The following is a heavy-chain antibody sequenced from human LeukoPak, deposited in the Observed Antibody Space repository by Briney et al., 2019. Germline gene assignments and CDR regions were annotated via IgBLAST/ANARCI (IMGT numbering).Heavy chain of an antibody. J-gene: IGHJ4*02. Sequence: GASVKVSCKASGYTFTSYGISWVRQAPGQGLEWMGWISAYNGNTNYAQKLQGRVTMTTDTSTSTAYMELRSLRSDDTAVYYCARERDPSNYYESSGLHYWGQGTLVTVSS. D-gene: IGHD3-22*01. CDR2: ISAYNGNT. V-gene: IGHV1-18*01. CDR3: ARERDPSNYYESSGLHY. CDR1: GYTFTSYG.